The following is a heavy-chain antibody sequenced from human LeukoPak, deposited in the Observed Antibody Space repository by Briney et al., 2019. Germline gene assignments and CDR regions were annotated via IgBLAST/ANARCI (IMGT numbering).Heavy chain of an antibody. D-gene: IGHD3-22*01. J-gene: IGHJ4*02. CDR2: ITCSGDYT. Sequence: GGALRLSCAASGFTFSGYAMTWVRQAPGKGLEWGSSITCSGDYTYYIDSVKGRFTISRDNSKNILYLQMNSLRGEDTALYYCAKDGLYYDGSAHVYYFDYWGQGTLVAVSS. CDR1: GFTFSGYA. CDR3: AKDGLYYDGSAHVYYFDY. V-gene: IGHV3-23*01.